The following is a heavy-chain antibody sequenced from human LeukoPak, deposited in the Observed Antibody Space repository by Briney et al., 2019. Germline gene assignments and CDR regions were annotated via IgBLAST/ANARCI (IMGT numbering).Heavy chain of an antibody. J-gene: IGHJ4*02. CDR3: ASIAAEYYFDY. CDR1: GFTVSSNY. V-gene: IGHV3-66*01. D-gene: IGHD6-13*01. CDR2: IYSGGST. Sequence: GGSLRLSCAASGFTVSSNYMSWVRQAPGKGLEWVSVIYSGGSTYYADSVKGRFTISRDNSKNTLYLQMNSLRAEDTAVYYCASIAAEYYFDYWGQGTLVTVSS.